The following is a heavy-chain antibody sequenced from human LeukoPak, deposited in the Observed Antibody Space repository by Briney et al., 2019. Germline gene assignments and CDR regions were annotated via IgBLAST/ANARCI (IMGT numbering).Heavy chain of an antibody. CDR2: IYYSGRT. Sequence: SETLSLTCTVSGGFISTYYWSGIRQPPGEGREWIGSIYYSGRTYFNPSLKGRVTISVDTSKDQFSLKLSSVTAADTAVYYCAAGRKNHLLRYFDWFPTRYDYWGQGTLVTVSS. CDR1: GGFISTYY. V-gene: IGHV4-39*07. D-gene: IGHD3-9*01. J-gene: IGHJ4*02. CDR3: AAGRKNHLLRYFDWFPTRYDY.